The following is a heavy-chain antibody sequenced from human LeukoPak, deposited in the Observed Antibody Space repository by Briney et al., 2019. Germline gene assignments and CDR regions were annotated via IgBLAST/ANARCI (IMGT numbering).Heavy chain of an antibody. CDR2: ISISGSTI. V-gene: IGHV3-48*03. Sequence: GGSLRLSCAASGFTFSSYEMNWVRQAPRKGLEWVSYISISGSTIYNADSVKGRLTISRDNAKNSLYLQMNSLRAEDTAVYYCVRGGGSCCRFDAFDIWGQGTMVTVSS. J-gene: IGHJ3*02. CDR3: VRGGGSCCRFDAFDI. D-gene: IGHD2-15*01. CDR1: GFTFSSYE.